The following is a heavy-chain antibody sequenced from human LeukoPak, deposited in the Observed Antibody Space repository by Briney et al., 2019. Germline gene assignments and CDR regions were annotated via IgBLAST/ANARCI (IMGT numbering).Heavy chain of an antibody. D-gene: IGHD4-17*01. CDR1: GGSISSYY. J-gene: IGHJ2*01. CDR2: SYTSGST. Sequence: SETLSLTCTVSGGSISSYYWSWIRQPAGKGLEWIGRSYTSGSTNYNPPLKSRVTMSVDTSKNQFSLKLSSVTAADTAVYYCARDPPYGDYWYFDLWGRGTLVTVSS. V-gene: IGHV4-4*07. CDR3: ARDPPYGDYWYFDL.